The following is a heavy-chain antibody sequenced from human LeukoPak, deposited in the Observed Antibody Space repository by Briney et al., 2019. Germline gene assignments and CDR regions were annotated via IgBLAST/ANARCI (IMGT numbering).Heavy chain of an antibody. D-gene: IGHD7-27*01. J-gene: IGHJ3*02. CDR1: GFTFSSYA. V-gene: IGHV3-30-3*01. CDR2: ISYDGSNK. CDR3: ARDEGLGIEDDAFDI. Sequence: PGRSLRLSCAASGFTFSSYAMHWVRQAPGKGLEWVAVISYDGSNKYYADSVKGRFTISRDNAKNSLYLQMNSLRAEDTAVYYCARDEGLGIEDDAFDIWGQGTMVTVSS.